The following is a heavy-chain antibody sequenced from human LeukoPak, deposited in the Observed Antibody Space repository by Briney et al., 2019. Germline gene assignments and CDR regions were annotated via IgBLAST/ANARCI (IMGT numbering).Heavy chain of an antibody. CDR2: TCYRSKWYN. CDR3: ATSVNWGYHY. J-gene: IGHJ4*02. D-gene: IGHD7-27*01. V-gene: IGHV6-1*01. CDR1: GDSVSTNSAG. Sequence: SQTLSLTCAISGDSVSTNSAGWHWIRQSPSRGLEWLGRTCYRSKWYNNYAVSVKSRITINPDTSKNQFSLQLNSVTPEDTAVYYCATSVNWGYHYWGQGTLVTVSS.